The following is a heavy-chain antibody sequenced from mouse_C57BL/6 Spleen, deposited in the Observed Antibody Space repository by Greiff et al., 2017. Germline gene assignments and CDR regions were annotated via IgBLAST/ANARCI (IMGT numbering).Heavy chain of an antibody. CDR3: ARVDYYGSSYERYFDV. Sequence: QVQLQQSGPELVKPGASVKISCKASGYTFTDYYINWVKQRPGQGLEWIGWINPGSGNTKYNEKFKGKATLTVDTSSSTAYMQLSSLTSEDSAVYFGARVDYYGSSYERYFDVWGTGTTVTVAS. CDR1: GYTFTDYY. D-gene: IGHD1-1*01. CDR2: INPGSGNT. J-gene: IGHJ1*03. V-gene: IGHV1-84*01.